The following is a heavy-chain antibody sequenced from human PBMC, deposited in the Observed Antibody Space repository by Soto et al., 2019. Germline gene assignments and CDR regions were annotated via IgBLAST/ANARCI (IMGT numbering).Heavy chain of an antibody. J-gene: IGHJ4*02. V-gene: IGHV3-74*01. Sequence: PGGSLRLACSASGFTFSSHWMHWVRQAPGKGLVWVSHIGPDGSTTRDADSVQGRFTISRDNARNTLYLQMNSLRDEDMAVYYCARDNNWSYDYWGQGILVTVSS. CDR3: ARDNNWSYDY. CDR1: GFTFSSHW. CDR2: IGPDGSTT. D-gene: IGHD1-1*01.